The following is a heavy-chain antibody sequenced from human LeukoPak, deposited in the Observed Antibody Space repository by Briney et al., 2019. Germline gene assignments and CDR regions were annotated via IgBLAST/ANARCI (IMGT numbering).Heavy chain of an antibody. CDR2: ISSSGDNT. CDR1: GFVFSTYA. Sequence: GGSLRLSCAASGFVFSTYAMGWVRQAPGKGLECVSAISSSGDNTYYADSVKGQFTISRDNSKNTLDLQMNSLRAEDTAMYHCAKVKALDAVASYFDYWGQGTLVTVSS. V-gene: IGHV3-23*01. CDR3: AKVKALDAVASYFDY. J-gene: IGHJ4*02. D-gene: IGHD1-1*01.